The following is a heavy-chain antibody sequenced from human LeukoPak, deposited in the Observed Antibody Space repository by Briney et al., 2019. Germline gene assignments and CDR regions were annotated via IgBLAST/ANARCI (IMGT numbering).Heavy chain of an antibody. Sequence: PSETLSLTCTVSGGSISSYYWSWIRQPPGKGLEWIGYIYYSGSTNYNPSLKSRVTISVDTSKNRFSLKLSSVTAADTAVYYCARALGRFDLWGRGTLVTVSS. CDR2: IYYSGST. V-gene: IGHV4-59*01. J-gene: IGHJ2*01. CDR1: GGSISSYY. D-gene: IGHD7-27*01. CDR3: ARALGRFDL.